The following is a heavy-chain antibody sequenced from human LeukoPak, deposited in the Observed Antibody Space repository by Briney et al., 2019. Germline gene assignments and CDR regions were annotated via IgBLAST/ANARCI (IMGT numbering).Heavy chain of an antibody. Sequence: SQTLSLTFTVSGGSIRSVGYYWSWIRQHPGKGPEWIGYIYYSGSTYCNPSLKSRVTISVDTSKNQFSLKLSSVTAADTAVYYCASDAYYYYSSGLALDYWGQGTLVTVSS. J-gene: IGHJ4*02. CDR3: ASDAYYYYSSGLALDY. CDR2: IYYSGST. D-gene: IGHD3-22*01. CDR1: GGSIRSVGYY. V-gene: IGHV4-31*03.